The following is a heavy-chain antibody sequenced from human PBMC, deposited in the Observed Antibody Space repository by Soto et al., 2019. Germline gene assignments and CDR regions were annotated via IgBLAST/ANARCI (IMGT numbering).Heavy chain of an antibody. CDR1: GGSISSGDYY. V-gene: IGHV4-30-4*01. CDR2: IYYSGST. Sequence: SETLSLTCTVSGGSISSGDYYWSWIRQPPGKGLEWIGYIYYSGSTYYNPSLKSRVTISVDTSKNQFSLKLSSVTAADTAVYYCANRGIAYEAWFDPWGRRTLVTVSS. J-gene: IGHJ5*02. D-gene: IGHD3-16*02. CDR3: ANRGIAYEAWFDP.